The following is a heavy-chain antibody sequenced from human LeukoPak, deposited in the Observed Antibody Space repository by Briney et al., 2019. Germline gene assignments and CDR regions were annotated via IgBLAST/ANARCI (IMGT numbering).Heavy chain of an antibody. Sequence: PGGSLRLSCVASGFTFSSYGMHWVRQAPGKGLEWVSGISGSGGSTYYADSVKGRFTISRDNSKNTLYLQMNSLRAEDTAVYYCAKDQGLRYFDWLPLYFDYWGQGTLVTVSS. D-gene: IGHD3-9*01. CDR3: AKDQGLRYFDWLPLYFDY. CDR2: ISGSGGST. J-gene: IGHJ4*02. V-gene: IGHV3-23*01. CDR1: GFTFSSYG.